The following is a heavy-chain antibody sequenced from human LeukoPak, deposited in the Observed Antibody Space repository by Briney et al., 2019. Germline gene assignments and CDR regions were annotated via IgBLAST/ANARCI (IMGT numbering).Heavy chain of an antibody. J-gene: IGHJ4*02. CDR1: GYSFSHYW. Sequence: GESLKISCTGSGYSFSHYWIGWVRQMPGKGLEWMGIIYPDDSDTTYSPSFQGHVTISADKSISTTYLQWDSLKASDTGMYYCGRLVVRSSSGWKFGYWGQGTLVTVSS. CDR3: GRLVVRSSSGWKFGY. D-gene: IGHD6-19*01. CDR2: IYPDDSDT. V-gene: IGHV5-51*01.